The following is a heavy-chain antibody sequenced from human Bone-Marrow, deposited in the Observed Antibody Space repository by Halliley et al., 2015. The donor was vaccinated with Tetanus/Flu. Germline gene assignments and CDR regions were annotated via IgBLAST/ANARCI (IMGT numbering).Heavy chain of an antibody. Sequence: ADKGNTYYAQKFQGRVTMTTDTSTSTAYMELRSLRSDDTAVYFRARDHERWLQLGWPFYFDSWGQGTLVTVSS. J-gene: IGHJ4*02. V-gene: IGHV1-18*01. CDR3: ARDHERWLQLGWPFYFDS. CDR2: ADKGNT. D-gene: IGHD5-12*01.